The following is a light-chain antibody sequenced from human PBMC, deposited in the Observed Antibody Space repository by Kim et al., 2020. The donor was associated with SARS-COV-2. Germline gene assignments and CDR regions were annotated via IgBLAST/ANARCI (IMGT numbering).Light chain of an antibody. Sequence: QSALTQPASVSGSPGQSITISCTGTSSDVGAYDYVSWLQQHPGKAPQLVIYDVSYRPSGVSNRFSGSKSGNTASPTISGLQAEDDADYYCSSYTGSSTLYAFGTGTKVTVL. V-gene: IGLV2-14*03. J-gene: IGLJ1*01. CDR3: SSYTGSSTLYA. CDR1: SSDVGAYDY. CDR2: DVS.